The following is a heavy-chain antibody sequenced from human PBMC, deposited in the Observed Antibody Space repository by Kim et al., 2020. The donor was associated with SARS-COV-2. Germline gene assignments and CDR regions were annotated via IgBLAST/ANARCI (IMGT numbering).Heavy chain of an antibody. J-gene: IGHJ6*02. V-gene: IGHV1-24*01. Sequence: IYDPKFKGSVTMTEETSTATAYMELSSLRSEDTAVYYCATTMVRDYGMDVWGQGTTVTVSS. CDR3: ATTMVRDYGMDV. D-gene: IGHD3-10*01.